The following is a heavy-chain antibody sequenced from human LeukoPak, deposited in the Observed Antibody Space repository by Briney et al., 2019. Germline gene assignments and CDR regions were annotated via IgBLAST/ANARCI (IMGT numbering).Heavy chain of an antibody. V-gene: IGHV4-39*07. CDR1: GASIRSNYY. CDR3: ARNTVYCMDV. Sequence: SETLSLTCTVSGASIRSNYYWGWIRQPPGKGLEWIGSIYYSGSTYYNSSLKSRATLSVDKSKNQFSLNLNSVTAADTAVYYCARNTVYCMDVWGQGTTVTVSS. J-gene: IGHJ6*02. CDR2: IYYSGST.